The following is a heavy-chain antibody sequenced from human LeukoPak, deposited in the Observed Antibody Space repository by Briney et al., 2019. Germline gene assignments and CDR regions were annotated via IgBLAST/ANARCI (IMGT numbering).Heavy chain of an antibody. Sequence: PGRSMRLSSAASGFSFRDYYMRCLRQPRGKGQEWVSYISSSGSTIYYADSVKGRFTISRDNAKNSLYLQMNSLRAEDTAVYYCARRHRSGYVGYWGQGTLVTVSS. CDR1: GFSFRDYY. CDR3: ARRHRSGYVGY. J-gene: IGHJ4*02. V-gene: IGHV3-11*01. D-gene: IGHD3-3*01. CDR2: ISSSGSTI.